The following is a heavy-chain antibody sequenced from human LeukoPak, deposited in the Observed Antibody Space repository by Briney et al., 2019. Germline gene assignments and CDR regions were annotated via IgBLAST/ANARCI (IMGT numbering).Heavy chain of an antibody. D-gene: IGHD2-21*02. CDR1: GGSFSGYY. V-gene: IGHV4-34*12. CDR3: ARLYCGGDCYRPANNWFDP. J-gene: IGHJ5*02. CDR2: IIHTGRT. Sequence: SETLSLTCGVYGGSFSGYYWTWIRQSPGKGLEWIGEIIHTGRTNYNPSLTSRVSISVDTSKNQFSLELSSVTAADTAVYYCARLYCGGDCYRPANNWFDPWGQGTLVTVSS.